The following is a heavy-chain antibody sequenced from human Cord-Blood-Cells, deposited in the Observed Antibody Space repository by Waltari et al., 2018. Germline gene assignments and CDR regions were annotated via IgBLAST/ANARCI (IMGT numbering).Heavy chain of an antibody. V-gene: IGHV1-8*03. CDR3: ARGPSYSNYYYYYMDV. CDR2: MNPNSGNT. Sequence: QVQLVQSGAEVKKPGASVKVSCKASGYTFPSYDLNWVRQATGQGLEWMGWMNPNSGNTGYAQKFQGRVTITRNTSISTAYMELSSLRSEDTAVYYCARGPSYSNYYYYYMDVWGKGTTVTVSS. D-gene: IGHD4-4*01. CDR1: GYTFPSYD. J-gene: IGHJ6*03.